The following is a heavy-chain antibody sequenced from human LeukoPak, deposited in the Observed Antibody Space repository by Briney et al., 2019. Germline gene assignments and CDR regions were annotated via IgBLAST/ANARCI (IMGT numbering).Heavy chain of an antibody. V-gene: IGHV3-23*01. CDR1: GFSFSINA. J-gene: IGHJ4*02. Sequence: PGGSLRLSCVASGFSFSINAMIWVRQAPGKGLEWVSGISGIGDTLFYSDPVKGRFTISSDNSKNTVYLQMNSLRVEDSAVYYCAKKNGGGWPTIFFDYWGQGILVTVSS. CDR3: AKKNGGGWPTIFFDY. D-gene: IGHD6-19*01. CDR2: ISGIGDTL.